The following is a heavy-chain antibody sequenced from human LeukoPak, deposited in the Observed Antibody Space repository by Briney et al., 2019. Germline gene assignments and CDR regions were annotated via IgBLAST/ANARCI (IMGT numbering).Heavy chain of an antibody. CDR3: ARDKDLGAVAGTFDY. CDR1: GYSFSNSG. V-gene: IGHV1-18*01. J-gene: IGHJ4*02. D-gene: IGHD6-19*01. Sequence: ASVKVSCKASGYSFSNSGISWVRQAPGQGLEWMGWISGYNGHTKYSQKFQGRVTMTTDSSTSTGYMELTSLTSDDTAVYFCARDKDLGAVAGTFDYWGQGTLVTVSS. CDR2: ISGYNGHT.